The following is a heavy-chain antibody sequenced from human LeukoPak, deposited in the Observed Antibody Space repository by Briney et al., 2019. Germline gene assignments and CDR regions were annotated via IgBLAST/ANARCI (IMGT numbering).Heavy chain of an antibody. D-gene: IGHD7-27*01. J-gene: IGHJ5*02. CDR3: ARGSELGINWFDP. V-gene: IGHV4-34*01. CDR1: GVSFSGYY. Sequence: KASETLSLTCAVYGVSFSGYYWSWIRQPPGKGLEWIGEINHSGSTNYNPSLKSRVTISVDTSKNQFSLKLSSVTAADTAVYYCARGSELGINWFDPWGQGTLVTVSS. CDR2: INHSGST.